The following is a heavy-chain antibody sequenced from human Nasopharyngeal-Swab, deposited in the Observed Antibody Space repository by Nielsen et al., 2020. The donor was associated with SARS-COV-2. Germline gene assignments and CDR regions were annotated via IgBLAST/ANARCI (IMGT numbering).Heavy chain of an antibody. CDR2: IKQDGSEK. Sequence: GESLKISCAASGFTFSSFKMNWVRHAPGKGLEWVANIKQDGSEKYYVDSVKGRFTISRDNAKNSLYLQMNSLRAEDTAVYYCARLGGDGWYFDLWGRGTLVTVSS. CDR3: ARLGGDGWYFDL. V-gene: IGHV3-7*03. D-gene: IGHD2-21*02. CDR1: GFTFSSFK. J-gene: IGHJ2*01.